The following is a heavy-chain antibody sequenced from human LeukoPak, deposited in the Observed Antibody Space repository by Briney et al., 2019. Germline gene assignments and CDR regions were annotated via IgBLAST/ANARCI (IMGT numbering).Heavy chain of an antibody. Sequence: GGSLRLSCAASGFTVSSNYMSWVRQAPGKGLEWVSVTYSNGRTYYADSVKGRFTISRDNAKNSLFLQMNSLRAEDTAVYYCAVGVTMVRGVRTLDYWGQGTLVTVSS. D-gene: IGHD3-10*01. CDR2: TYSNGRT. V-gene: IGHV3-53*01. J-gene: IGHJ4*02. CDR1: GFTVSSNY. CDR3: AVGVTMVRGVRTLDY.